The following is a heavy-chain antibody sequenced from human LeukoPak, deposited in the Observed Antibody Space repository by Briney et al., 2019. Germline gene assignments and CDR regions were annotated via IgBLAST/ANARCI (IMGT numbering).Heavy chain of an antibody. CDR1: GFTFSSYG. V-gene: IGHV3-30*03. CDR2: ISYDGSNK. D-gene: IGHD2-21*02. CDR3: ARRGDCSGGDCYGGRYLDY. Sequence: GGSLRLSCAASGFTFSSYGMHWVRQAPGKGLEWVAVISYDGSNKYYADSVKGRFTISRDNSQNTLYLEMNSLRAEDTAVYYCARRGDCSGGDCYGGRYLDYWGQGTLVTVSS. J-gene: IGHJ4*02.